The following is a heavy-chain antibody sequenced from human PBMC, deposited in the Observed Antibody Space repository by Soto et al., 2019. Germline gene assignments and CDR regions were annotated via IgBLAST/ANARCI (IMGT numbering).Heavy chain of an antibody. D-gene: IGHD3-22*01. CDR1: KDSSAGCW. CDR2: IDPSDSQT. CDR3: ARQIYDSDTDPNFQYYFDS. Sequence: SKDSSAGCWTNRVNQKPGKCLEWMGRIDPSDSQTYYSPSFRGHVTISVTKSITTVFLQWSSLRASDTAMYYCARQIYDSDTDPNFQYYFDSWGQGTSVTVSS. V-gene: IGHV5-10-1*01. J-gene: IGHJ4*02.